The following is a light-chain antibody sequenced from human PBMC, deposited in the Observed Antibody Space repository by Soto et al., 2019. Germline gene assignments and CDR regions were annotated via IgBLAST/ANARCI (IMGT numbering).Light chain of an antibody. J-gene: IGKJ4*01. Sequence: AIQMTQSPSSLSASVGDTVTITCRASQGIRVDLGWYQQKPGKAPKLLIGAASSLQSGVPSRFSGSGSGTDFTLTISSLQPEDFATYYCPQDYDFFTFGGGTKVEIK. CDR2: AAS. CDR3: PQDYDFFT. V-gene: IGKV1-6*01. CDR1: QGIRVD.